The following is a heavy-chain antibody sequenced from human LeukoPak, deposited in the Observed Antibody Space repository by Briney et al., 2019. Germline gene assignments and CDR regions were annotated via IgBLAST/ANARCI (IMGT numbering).Heavy chain of an antibody. CDR1: GFTFSSYE. V-gene: IGHV3-48*03. CDR2: ISSSGSTI. D-gene: IGHD5-12*01. J-gene: IGHJ6*03. CDR3: ARVEQWLLRAYYYYYMDV. Sequence: TGGSLRLSCAASGFTFSSYEMNWVRQAPGKGLEWVSYISSSGSTIYYADSVKGRFTISRDNAKNSLYLQMNSLRAEDTAVYYCARVEQWLLRAYYYYYMDVWGKGTTVTVSS.